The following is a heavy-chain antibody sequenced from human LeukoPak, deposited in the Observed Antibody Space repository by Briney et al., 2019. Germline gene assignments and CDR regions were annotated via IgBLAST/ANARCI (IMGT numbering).Heavy chain of an antibody. V-gene: IGHV1-18*01. D-gene: IGHD3-9*01. CDR2: ISTYNGDT. CDR3: ARVTPRIYYDILTGYYAFDY. Sequence: ASVKVSCKASGYTFTTYGISWVRQAPGQGLEWMGWISTYNGDTNYAQKLQGRVTMTTDTSTSTAYMELRSLRSDDTAVYYCARVTPRIYYDILTGYYAFDYWGQGTLVTVSS. J-gene: IGHJ4*02. CDR1: GYTFTTYG.